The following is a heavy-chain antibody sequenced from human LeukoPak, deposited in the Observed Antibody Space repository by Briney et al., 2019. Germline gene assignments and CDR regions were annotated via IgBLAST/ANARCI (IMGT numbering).Heavy chain of an antibody. Sequence: PGGSLRLSCAASGFSFSDYGMHWVRQAPGKGLEWVVFIRKDGINTNYIDSVKGRFTISRDTSNKMVYLQMNSLRTEDMAVYYCAKDRAGNSWNFDYWGQGTLVAASS. J-gene: IGHJ4*02. CDR3: AKDRAGNSWNFDY. D-gene: IGHD6-13*01. V-gene: IGHV3-30*02. CDR2: IRKDGINT. CDR1: GFSFSDYG.